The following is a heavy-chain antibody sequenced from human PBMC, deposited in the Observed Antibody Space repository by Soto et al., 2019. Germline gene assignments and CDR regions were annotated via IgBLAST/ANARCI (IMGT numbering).Heavy chain of an antibody. V-gene: IGHV1-69*01. J-gene: IGHJ4*02. CDR2: IIPIFGTP. Sequence: QVQLVQSGAEVQKPGSSVKVSCKASGGIFSTYAISWLRQAPGQGLEWMGGIIPIFGTPNYAQRFQGRVTITADESTTTSYMELSRLKSEDTAVYYCARDRDDYGSGNYYNRIDFWGQGPLVTVSS. CDR3: ARDRDDYGSGNYYNRIDF. D-gene: IGHD3-10*01. CDR1: GGIFSTYA.